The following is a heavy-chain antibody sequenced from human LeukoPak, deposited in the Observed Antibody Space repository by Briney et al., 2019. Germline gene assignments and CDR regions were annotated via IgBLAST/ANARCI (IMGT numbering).Heavy chain of an antibody. CDR1: GFTFISYG. J-gene: IGHJ5*02. CDR3: AKDSAYQLLLYNWFDP. V-gene: IGHV3-30*02. D-gene: IGHD2-2*01. Sequence: GGYLRLSCAAYGFTFISYGMHWDRQAPGKGLEWLAFIRNDGSNKYYADSVKGRFTISRDNSKNTLYLQMNSLRAEDTAVYYCAKDSAYQLLLYNWFDPWGQGTLVTVSS. CDR2: IRNDGSNK.